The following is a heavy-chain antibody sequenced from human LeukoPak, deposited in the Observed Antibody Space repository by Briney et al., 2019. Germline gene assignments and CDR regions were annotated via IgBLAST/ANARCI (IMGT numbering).Heavy chain of an antibody. CDR2: IYYSGST. CDR1: GGSISSYY. Sequence: SETLSLTCTVSGGSISSYYWSWIRQPPGKGLEWIGYIYYSGSTNYNPSLKSRVTISVDTSKNQFSLKLSSVTAADTAVYYCARTFRYCSSTSRYGPYYYGMDVWGQGTTVTVSS. J-gene: IGHJ6*02. V-gene: IGHV4-59*01. D-gene: IGHD2-2*01. CDR3: ARTFRYCSSTSRYGPYYYGMDV.